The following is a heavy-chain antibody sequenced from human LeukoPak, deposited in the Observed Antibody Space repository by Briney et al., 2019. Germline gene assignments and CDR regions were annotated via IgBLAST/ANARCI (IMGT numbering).Heavy chain of an antibody. CDR1: GFTFDDYG. J-gene: IGHJ6*03. CDR3: ARAGELRYMDV. V-gene: IGHV3-11*01. CDR2: IKGTGLTT. Sequence: GGSLRLSCAASGFTFDDYGMSWIRQAPGKGLEWVSTIKGTGLTTYYADSVKGRFTISRDNAKNTVFLQMGSLRADDTAMYYCARAGELRYMDVWGKGTAVTVSS. D-gene: IGHD3-16*01.